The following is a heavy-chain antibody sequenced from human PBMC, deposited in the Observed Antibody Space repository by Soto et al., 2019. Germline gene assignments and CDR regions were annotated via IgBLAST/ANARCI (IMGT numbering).Heavy chain of an antibody. J-gene: IGHJ6*02. Sequence: GGSLRLSCAASGFTFSSYAMHWVRQAPGKGLEWVAVISYDGSNKYYADSVKGRFTISRDNSKNTLYLQMNSLRAEDTAVYYCARGVGATTTPYYYYGMDVWGQGTTVTVPS. D-gene: IGHD1-26*01. CDR2: ISYDGSNK. V-gene: IGHV3-30-3*01. CDR1: GFTFSSYA. CDR3: ARGVGATTTPYYYYGMDV.